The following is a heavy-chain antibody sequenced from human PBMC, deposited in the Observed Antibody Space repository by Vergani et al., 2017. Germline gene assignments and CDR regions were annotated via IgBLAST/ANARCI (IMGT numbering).Heavy chain of an antibody. CDR1: GFTFSSYA. CDR2: ISGSGGST. CDR3: AKYGMTTVTTLGY. D-gene: IGHD4-17*01. J-gene: IGHJ4*02. Sequence: EVQMLESGGGLVQPGGSLRLSCAASGFTFSSYAMSWVRPAPGKGLEWVSAISGSGGSTYYADSVKGRFTISRDNSKNTLYLQMNSLRAEDTAVYYCAKYGMTTVTTLGYWGQGTLVTVSS. V-gene: IGHV3-23*01.